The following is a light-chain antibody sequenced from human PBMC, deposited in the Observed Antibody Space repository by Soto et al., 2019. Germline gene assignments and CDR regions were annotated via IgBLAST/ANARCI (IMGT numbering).Light chain of an antibody. CDR3: SSYSSSSALDVI. CDR2: EDT. Sequence: QSALAQPASVSGSPGQSITISCAGTNRDVGGYNYVSWYQQYPGKAPKLIIYEDTYRPSGVSNRFSGSKSGNTASLTISGLQAEDEADYYCSSYSSSSALDVIFGGGTKLTVL. J-gene: IGLJ2*01. CDR1: NRDVGGYNY. V-gene: IGLV2-14*01.